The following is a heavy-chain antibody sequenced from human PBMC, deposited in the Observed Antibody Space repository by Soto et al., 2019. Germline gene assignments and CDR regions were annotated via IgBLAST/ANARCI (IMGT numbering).Heavy chain of an antibody. J-gene: IGHJ3*02. CDR1: GYSISSGYY. Sequence: SETLSLTCAVSGYSISSGYYWGWIRQPPGKGLEWIGSIYHSGSTYYNPSLKSRVTISVDTSKNQFSLKLSSVTAADTAVYYCARTLPLVHDAFDIWGQGTMVTVSS. CDR2: IYHSGST. CDR3: ARTLPLVHDAFDI. V-gene: IGHV4-38-2*01. D-gene: IGHD2-8*02.